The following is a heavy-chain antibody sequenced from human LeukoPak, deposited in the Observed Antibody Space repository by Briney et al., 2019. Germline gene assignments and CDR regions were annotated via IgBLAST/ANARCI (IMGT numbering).Heavy chain of an antibody. D-gene: IGHD6-19*01. V-gene: IGHV3-23*01. CDR1: GFTFSSYA. CDR2: ISGSGGST. Sequence: GGSLRLSCAASGFTFSSYAMSWVRQAPGKGLEWVSAISGSGGSTYYADSVKGRFTISRDDSKNTLSLQMNSLRAEDTAVYYCANGSGWLTYFDYWGQGTLVTVSS. CDR3: ANGSGWLTYFDY. J-gene: IGHJ4*02.